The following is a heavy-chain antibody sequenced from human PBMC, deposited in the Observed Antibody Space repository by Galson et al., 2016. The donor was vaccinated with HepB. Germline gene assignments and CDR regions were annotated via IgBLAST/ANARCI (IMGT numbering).Heavy chain of an antibody. CDR3: ARDWNDYSRTDCFDY. J-gene: IGHJ4*02. CDR1: SYTFASYG. V-gene: IGHV1-18*01. Sequence: SVKVSCKASSYTFASYGIGWVRQAPGQGLEWLGWVSFSDGRTNYAQKYQDRVTMTTDTSTTTAYMELKSLRSEDTAVYYCARDWNDYSRTDCFDYWGRGTLVTVSS. CDR2: VSFSDGRT. D-gene: IGHD4/OR15-4a*01.